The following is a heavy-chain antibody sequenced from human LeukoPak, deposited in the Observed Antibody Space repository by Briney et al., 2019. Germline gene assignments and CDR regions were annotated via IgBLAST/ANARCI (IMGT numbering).Heavy chain of an antibody. D-gene: IGHD2-2*01. V-gene: IGHV1-18*04. CDR1: GYTFTSYG. J-gene: IGHJ4*02. Sequence: GASVKVSCKASGYTFTSYGISWVRQAPGQGLEWMGWISADNGKTNYAQKLQGRVTMTTDTSTTTAYMELRSLRSDDTAVYYCARAMCSSTICHGRNDYWAREPWSPSPQ. CDR2: ISADNGKT. CDR3: ARAMCSSTICHGRNDY.